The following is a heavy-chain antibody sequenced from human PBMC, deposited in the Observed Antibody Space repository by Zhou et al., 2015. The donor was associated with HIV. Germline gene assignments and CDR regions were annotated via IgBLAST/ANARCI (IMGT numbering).Heavy chain of an antibody. CDR2: IIPMFDIE. D-gene: IGHD3-22*01. CDR1: GGTFSSDG. J-gene: IGHJ3*02. V-gene: IGHV1-69*17. CDR3: ARSSGKYDFAFDI. Sequence: QVQLVQSGAEVKKPGSSVKVSCKASGGTFSSDGITWVRQAPGQGLEWMGGIIPMFDIEDHAQKFRGRLTITADKSTGAAYMELRSLRSEDAAVYYCARSSGKYDFAFDIWGQGTRLIVSS.